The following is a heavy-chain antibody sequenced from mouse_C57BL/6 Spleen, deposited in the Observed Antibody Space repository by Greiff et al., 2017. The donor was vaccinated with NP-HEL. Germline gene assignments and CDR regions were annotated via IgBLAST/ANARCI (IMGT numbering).Heavy chain of an antibody. Sequence: EVKLLESGGGLVKPGGSLKLSCAASGFTFSDYGMHWVRQAPEKGLEWVAYISSGSSTIYYADTVKGRVTISRDNAKNTLFLKRTRLRSEDTAMYYSAITGTTWFAYWGQGTLVTVSA. D-gene: IGHD4-1*01. V-gene: IGHV5-17*01. J-gene: IGHJ3*01. CDR2: ISSGSSTI. CDR3: AITGTTWFAY. CDR1: GFTFSDYG.